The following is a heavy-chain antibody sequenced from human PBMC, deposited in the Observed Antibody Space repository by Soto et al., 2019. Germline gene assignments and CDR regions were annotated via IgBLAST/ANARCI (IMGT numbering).Heavy chain of an antibody. CDR2: IWYDGSNK. CDR3: ARDYDSSGYPRYYFDY. J-gene: IGHJ4*02. V-gene: IGHV3-33*01. CDR1: GFTFSSYG. D-gene: IGHD3-22*01. Sequence: GGSMRLSCAASGFTFSSYGMHWVRQAPGKGLEWVAVIWYDGSNKYYADSVKGRFTISRDNSKNTLYLQMNSLRAEDTAVYYCARDYDSSGYPRYYFDYWGQGTLVTVSS.